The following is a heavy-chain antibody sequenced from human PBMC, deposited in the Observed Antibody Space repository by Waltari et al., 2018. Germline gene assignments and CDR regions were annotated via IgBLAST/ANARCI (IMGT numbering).Heavy chain of an antibody. D-gene: IGHD3-3*01. J-gene: IGHJ5*02. CDR1: GGSFSGYY. CDR2: INHSGST. Sequence: QVQLQQWGAGLLKPSETLSLTCAVYGGSFSGYYWSWLRQPPGKGLEWIGEINHSGSTNYNPSLKSRVTISVDTSKNQFSLKLSSVTAADTAVYYCARGWEYDFWSGYYGASNWFDPWGQGTLVTVSS. CDR3: ARGWEYDFWSGYYGASNWFDP. V-gene: IGHV4-34*01.